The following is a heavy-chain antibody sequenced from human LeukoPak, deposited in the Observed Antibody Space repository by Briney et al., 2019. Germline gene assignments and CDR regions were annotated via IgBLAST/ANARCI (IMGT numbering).Heavy chain of an antibody. V-gene: IGHV3-23*01. CDR1: GFTFSSSA. D-gene: IGHD5-18*01. J-gene: IGHJ4*01. CDR2: ISGSGAST. CDR3: AKGALRGYTYGYTPYYFDY. Sequence: GGSLRLSCAASGFTFSSSAMSWVRQAPGKGLEWVSSISGSGASTYYADSVKGRFTISRDNSKNTLYLQMNSLRAEDTAVYYCAKGALRGYTYGYTPYYFDYWGHGTLVTVSS.